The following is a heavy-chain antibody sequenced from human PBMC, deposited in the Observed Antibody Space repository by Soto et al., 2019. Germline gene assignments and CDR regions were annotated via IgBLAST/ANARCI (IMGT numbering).Heavy chain of an antibody. CDR1: GDTFTSHW. Sequence: PGESLKISCKGSGDTFTSHWIAWARQMPGKGLELMGLIYPADSDTRYSPSFEGQVTISVDKSISTAYLQWSSLKASDTAMYYCVRPQAKELGRIRGGFDFWGQGTKVTVSS. CDR3: VRPQAKELGRIRGGFDF. J-gene: IGHJ3*01. V-gene: IGHV5-51*01. D-gene: IGHD3-10*01. CDR2: IYPADSDT.